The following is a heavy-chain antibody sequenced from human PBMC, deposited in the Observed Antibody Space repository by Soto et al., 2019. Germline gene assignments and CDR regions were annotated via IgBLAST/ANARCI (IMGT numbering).Heavy chain of an antibody. CDR1: GFNFDDYA. J-gene: IGHJ5*02. D-gene: IGHD3-16*01. V-gene: IGHV3-9*01. Sequence: GGSLRLSCAASGFNFDDYAMHWVRQSPGKGLEWVAGITWNSGNLAYADSVKGRFTISRDNAKDSLYLQMNSLTPEDTAFYYCAKDHLGGAMTVPFFDPWGQGALVTVSS. CDR3: AKDHLGGAMTVPFFDP. CDR2: ITWNSGNL.